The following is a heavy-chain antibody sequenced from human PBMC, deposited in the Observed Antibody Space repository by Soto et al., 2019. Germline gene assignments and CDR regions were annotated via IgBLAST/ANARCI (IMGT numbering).Heavy chain of an antibody. CDR3: ARDGEQWLAYYFDY. V-gene: IGHV3-33*01. CDR2: IWYDGSNK. J-gene: IGHJ4*02. Sequence: QVQLVESGGGVVQPGRSLRLSCAASGFTFSSYGMHWVRQAPGKGLEWVAIIWYDGSNKYYTDSVKVRFTISRDNSKNTLYLQMNSLRAEDTAVYYCARDGEQWLAYYFDYWGQGTLVTVSS. D-gene: IGHD6-19*01. CDR1: GFTFSSYG.